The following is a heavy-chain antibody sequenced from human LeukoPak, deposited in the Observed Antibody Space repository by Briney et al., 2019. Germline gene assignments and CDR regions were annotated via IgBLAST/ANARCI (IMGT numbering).Heavy chain of an antibody. D-gene: IGHD5-12*01. CDR1: GFTFRGYS. J-gene: IGHJ4*02. CDR2: ISSSSSTI. CDR3: AREEVATIIDY. Sequence: GGSLRLSCAASGFTFRGYSRTGVGQAQEKGLEGVSYISSSSSTIYYADSVKGRFTISRDNAKNSLYLQMNSLRAEDTAVYYCAREEVATIIDYWGQGTLVTVSS. V-gene: IGHV3-48*01.